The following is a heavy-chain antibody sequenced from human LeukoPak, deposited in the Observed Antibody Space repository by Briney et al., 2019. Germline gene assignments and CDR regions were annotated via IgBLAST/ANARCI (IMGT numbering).Heavy chain of an antibody. CDR2: IIPIFGRA. D-gene: IGHD6-6*01. CDR3: ARDRSSIAAAHDAFDI. Sequence: SVKVSCKASGGTFSSYAISWVRQAPGQGLEWMGGIIPIFGRANYAQKFQGRVTITTDESTSTAYMELSSLRSEDTAVYYCARDRSSIAAAHDAFDIWGQGTMVTVSS. J-gene: IGHJ3*02. V-gene: IGHV1-69*05. CDR1: GGTFSSYA.